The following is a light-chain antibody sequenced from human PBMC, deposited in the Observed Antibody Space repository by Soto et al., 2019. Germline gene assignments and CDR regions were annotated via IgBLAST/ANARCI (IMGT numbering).Light chain of an antibody. CDR1: QGISSW. V-gene: IGKV1-12*01. J-gene: IGKJ3*01. CDR2: AVS. CDR3: QQANSFPRT. Sequence: DSHMTQSPSLVSASVGDRVTITSRASQGISSWLAWYQQKPGKAPKLLIHAVSSLQTGVPSRFSGNGYGTDFTPTIRHLQPEDFATYYCQQANSFPRTFGPGTKVDIK.